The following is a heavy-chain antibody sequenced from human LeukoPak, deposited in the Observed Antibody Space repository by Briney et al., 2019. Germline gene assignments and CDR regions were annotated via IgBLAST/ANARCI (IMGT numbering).Heavy chain of an antibody. CDR1: GGSISSRSFY. Sequence: PSETLSLTCTVSGGSISSRSFYWGWIRQPPGKGLECIGSIYYSGSTYYNPSLKSRVTISVDTSKNQFSLKLSSVTAADTAVYYCARFYDILTGFDYWGQGTLVTVSS. V-gene: IGHV4-39*01. J-gene: IGHJ4*02. D-gene: IGHD3-9*01. CDR3: ARFYDILTGFDY. CDR2: IYYSGST.